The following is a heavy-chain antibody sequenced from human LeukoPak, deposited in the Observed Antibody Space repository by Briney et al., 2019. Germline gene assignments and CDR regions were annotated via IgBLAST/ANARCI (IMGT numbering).Heavy chain of an antibody. Sequence: SETLSLTCTVSGGSISSYYWGWIRQPPGKGLEWIGSIYHSGSTYYNPSLKSRVTISVDTSKNQFSLKLSSVTAADTAVYYCARDLMWTIFGVVILGPFGYWGQGTLVTVSS. CDR3: ARDLMWTIFGVVILGPFGY. D-gene: IGHD3-3*01. V-gene: IGHV4-38-2*02. CDR1: GGSISSYY. J-gene: IGHJ4*02. CDR2: IYHSGST.